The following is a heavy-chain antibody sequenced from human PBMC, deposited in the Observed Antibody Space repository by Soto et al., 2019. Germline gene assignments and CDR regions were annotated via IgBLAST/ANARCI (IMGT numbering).Heavy chain of an antibody. D-gene: IGHD5-12*01. V-gene: IGHV4-59*01. CDR2: NYHSGTT. J-gene: IGHJ4*02. CDR3: VREAYIGYGHAIDH. CDR1: GVSISTYY. Sequence: XASLSLTCAVCGVSISTYYLSWIRQPPGKGLEWIGYNYHSGTTNYNPSLKSRVTISVDTSKNQFSLRLTSVTAADTAIYYCVREAYIGYGHAIDHWAQGILVTVSS.